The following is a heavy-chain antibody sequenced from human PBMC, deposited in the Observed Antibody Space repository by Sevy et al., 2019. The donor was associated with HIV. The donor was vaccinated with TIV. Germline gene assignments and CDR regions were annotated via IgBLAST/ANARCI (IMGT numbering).Heavy chain of an antibody. CDR2: INHRGST. V-gene: IGHV4-34*01. J-gene: IGHJ6*02. CDR1: GGSFSGYY. CDR3: ARVKGIAAAGLLYYGMDV. D-gene: IGHD6-13*01. Sequence: SETLSLTCAVYGGSFSGYYWTWIRQPPGKGLEWIGEINHRGSTNYNPSLKSRVTISVDTSKNQFSLKLSSVTAADTAVYYCARVKGIAAAGLLYYGMDVWGQGTTVTVSS.